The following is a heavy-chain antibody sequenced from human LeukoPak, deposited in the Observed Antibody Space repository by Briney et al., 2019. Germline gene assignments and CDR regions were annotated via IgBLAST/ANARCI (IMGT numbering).Heavy chain of an antibody. CDR1: GGSFSGYY. J-gene: IGHJ4*02. CDR3: ARVTKGYGVDY. D-gene: IGHD5-12*01. CDR2: IYYSGST. Sequence: KPSETLSLTCAVYGGSFSGYYWSWIRQPPGKGLEWIGYIYYSGSTNYNPSLKSRVTISVDTSKNQFSLKLSSVTAADTAVYYCARVTKGYGVDYWGQGTLVTVSS. V-gene: IGHV4-59*01.